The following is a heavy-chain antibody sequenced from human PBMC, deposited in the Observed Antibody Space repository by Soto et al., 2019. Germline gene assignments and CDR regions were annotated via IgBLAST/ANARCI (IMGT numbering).Heavy chain of an antibody. Sequence: ASVKVSCKASGYTFIGYYIHWVRQAPGQGLEWMGWINPNSGGTNYAQRFQGWVTMTRDRSISTAYMELSRLKSDDTAVYYCASVGGGMDRLGYYGMDVWGQGTTVTVSS. D-gene: IGHD2-2*03. J-gene: IGHJ6*02. CDR3: ASVGGGMDRLGYYGMDV. CDR1: GYTFIGYY. V-gene: IGHV1-2*04. CDR2: INPNSGGT.